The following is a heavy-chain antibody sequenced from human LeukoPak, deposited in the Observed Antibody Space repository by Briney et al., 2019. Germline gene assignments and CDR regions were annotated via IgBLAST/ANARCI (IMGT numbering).Heavy chain of an antibody. Sequence: KVSGPTLFKPTQTLTLTCTFSGFSLSTREVGVAWIRQPPGKALEWLALIYWDDDKLYSPSLESRLTITKDTSKNQVVLTMTNMDPVDTATYYCAHRPLSSSLNYWGQGTLVTVSS. J-gene: IGHJ4*02. CDR3: AHRPLSSSLNY. CDR1: GFSLSTREVG. V-gene: IGHV2-5*02. D-gene: IGHD6-6*01. CDR2: IYWDDDK.